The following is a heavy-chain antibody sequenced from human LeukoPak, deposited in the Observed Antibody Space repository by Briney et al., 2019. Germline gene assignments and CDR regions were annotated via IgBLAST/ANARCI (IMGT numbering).Heavy chain of an antibody. CDR2: IYYSGST. CDR1: GGSISSCGYY. J-gene: IGHJ4*02. CDR3: ARDKSLYSGSYFPTYYFDY. V-gene: IGHV4-31*03. D-gene: IGHD1-26*01. Sequence: SQTLSLTCTVSGGSISSCGYYWSWIPQHPGKGLEWIGDIYYSGSTYYNPSLKSRVTISVDTSKNQFSLKLSSVTAADTAVYYCARDKSLYSGSYFPTYYFDYWGQGTLVTVSS.